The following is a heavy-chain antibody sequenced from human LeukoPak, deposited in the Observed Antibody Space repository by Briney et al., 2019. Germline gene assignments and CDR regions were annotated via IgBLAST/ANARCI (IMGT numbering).Heavy chain of an antibody. D-gene: IGHD3-3*01. Sequence: MHGESLKISCKGSGYTFSSYWIGWVRQMPGKGLEWMGIIYPGDSDTRYSPSLQGQVTISVDTSIGTAYLQWSSLKASDTAIYYCARQNDFRLDYWGQGTLVTVSS. CDR1: GYTFSSYW. J-gene: IGHJ4*02. V-gene: IGHV5-51*01. CDR3: ARQNDFRLDY. CDR2: IYPGDSDT.